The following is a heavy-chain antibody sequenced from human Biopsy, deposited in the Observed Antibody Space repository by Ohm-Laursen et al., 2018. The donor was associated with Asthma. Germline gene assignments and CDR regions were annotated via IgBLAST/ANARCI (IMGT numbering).Heavy chain of an antibody. V-gene: IGHV3-53*01. CDR1: GFTVSTNG. D-gene: IGHD4-23*01. CDR3: ARAYGGSFFSGSFDI. Sequence: LSLTCAASGFTVSTNGMSWVRQPPGKGLEWVSVIYSGGGTYYADSVQGRVTISRDNSNNTLSLQMNSLRAEDTAVYYCARAYGGSFFSGSFDIWGQGTMVTVSS. CDR2: IYSGGGT. J-gene: IGHJ3*02.